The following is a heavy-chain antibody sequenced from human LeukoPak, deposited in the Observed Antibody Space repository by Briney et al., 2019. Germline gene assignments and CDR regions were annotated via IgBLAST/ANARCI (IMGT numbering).Heavy chain of an antibody. CDR2: IKNTVHGGTT. V-gene: IGHV3-15*01. Sequence: GGFLRLSCAASGFTFNNAWMTWVRQAPGKGLERAGLIKNTVHGGTTASAAPVKGRFTISRDDSKNMLYLQMNNLKTEDTAAYYCSTMENYYNDTHFDYWGPGTLVTVSS. CDR3: STMENYYNDTHFDY. J-gene: IGHJ4*02. CDR1: GFTFNNAW. D-gene: IGHD3-10*01.